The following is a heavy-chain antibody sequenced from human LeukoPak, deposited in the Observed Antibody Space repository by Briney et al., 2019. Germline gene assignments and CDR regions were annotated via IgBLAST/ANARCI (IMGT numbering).Heavy chain of an antibody. D-gene: IGHD2-21*02. Sequence: PGGSLRLSCAASGFDFGGYTMTWVRQAPVRGLEWVSAITSSSGDIYYADSGQGRFTISRDNAKNSLYLQIDSLRAEDTAVYYCARVNGDSVDAGHVFYMDLWGKGTTVTVSS. V-gene: IGHV3-21*06. CDR3: ARVNGDSVDAGHVFYMDL. J-gene: IGHJ6*03. CDR1: GFDFGGYT. CDR2: ITSSSGDI.